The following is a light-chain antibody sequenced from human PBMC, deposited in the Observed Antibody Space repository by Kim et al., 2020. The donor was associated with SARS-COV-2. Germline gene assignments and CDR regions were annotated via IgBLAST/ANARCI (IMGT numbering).Light chain of an antibody. CDR3: QQLNNDPGT. Sequence: DIQLTHSPPFLSASVRDRVTITCRASQDIGTYLAWYQQMPGKAPKLLIYRASTLQSGVPSRFSGSGSGTEFTLTISNLQPEDFGIYYCQQLNNDPGTFGQGTKVDIK. CDR2: RAS. CDR1: QDIGTY. J-gene: IGKJ1*01. V-gene: IGKV1-9*01.